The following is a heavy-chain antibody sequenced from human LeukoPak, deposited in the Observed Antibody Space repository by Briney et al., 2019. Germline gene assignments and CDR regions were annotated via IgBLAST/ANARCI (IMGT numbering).Heavy chain of an antibody. J-gene: IGHJ4*02. D-gene: IGHD4-17*01. CDR3: ARGYGDYGPPNY. CDR1: GGSFSGYY. Sequence: PSETLSLTCAVYGGSFSGYYWSWIRQPPGKGLEWIGEINHSGSTNYNPSLKSRVTISVDTSKNQFSLKLSSVTAADTAVYYCARGYGDYGPPNYWGQGTLVTVSS. V-gene: IGHV4-34*01. CDR2: INHSGST.